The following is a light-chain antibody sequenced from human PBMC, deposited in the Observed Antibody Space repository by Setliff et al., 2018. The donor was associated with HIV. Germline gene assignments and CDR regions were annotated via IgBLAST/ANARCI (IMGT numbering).Light chain of an antibody. V-gene: IGLV2-14*03. CDR2: GVS. CDR1: SSDVGGYNY. Sequence: SVLTQPASVSGSPGQSITISCTGTSSDVGGYNYVSWYQQHPGKAPKLLIHGVSDRPSEVSYRFSGSKSANTAALTISGLQAEDEADYYCCSYTTSSSLVFGVGTKVTVL. J-gene: IGLJ3*02. CDR3: CSYTTSSSLV.